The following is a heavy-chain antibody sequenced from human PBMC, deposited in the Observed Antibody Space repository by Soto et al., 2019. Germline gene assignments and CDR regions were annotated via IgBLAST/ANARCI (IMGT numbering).Heavy chain of an antibody. V-gene: IGHV1-69*01. CDR3: ASPDAQNRQNYYYGMDV. CDR2: IIPIFATT. J-gene: IGHJ6*02. Sequence: QVQLVQSGAEVKKPGSSVKVSCKASGGTFSSYAIHWVRQAPGQGLEWMGGIIPIFATTNYAQKFQGRVTITADESTTTAYMELSSLRSEDTAVYYCASPDAQNRQNYYYGMDVWGQGTTVTVSS. CDR1: GGTFSSYA. D-gene: IGHD2-2*01.